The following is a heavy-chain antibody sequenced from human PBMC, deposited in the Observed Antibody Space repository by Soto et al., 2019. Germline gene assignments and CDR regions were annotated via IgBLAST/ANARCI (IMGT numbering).Heavy chain of an antibody. CDR3: AKDSGSYYPVFDY. J-gene: IGHJ4*02. CDR1: GFTFSSYG. Sequence: GGSLRLSCAASGFTFSSYGMHWVRRAPGKGLEWVAVISYDGSNKYYADSVKGRFTISRDNSKNTLYLQMNSLRAEDTAVYYCAKDSGSYYPVFDYWGQGTLVTVSS. D-gene: IGHD1-26*01. CDR2: ISYDGSNK. V-gene: IGHV3-30*18.